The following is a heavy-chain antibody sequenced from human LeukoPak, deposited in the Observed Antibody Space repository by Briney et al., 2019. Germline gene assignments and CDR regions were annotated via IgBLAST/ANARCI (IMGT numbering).Heavy chain of an antibody. CDR2: INPNSGGA. J-gene: IGHJ5*02. D-gene: IGHD3-22*01. Sequence: ASVKVSCKASGYTFTGYYMHWVRQAPGQGLEWMGWINPNSGGANYAQKFQGRVTMTRDTSISTAYMELSRLRSDDTAVYYCARARRITMIVVANNWFDPWGQGTLVTVSS. V-gene: IGHV1-2*02. CDR3: ARARRITMIVVANNWFDP. CDR1: GYTFTGYY.